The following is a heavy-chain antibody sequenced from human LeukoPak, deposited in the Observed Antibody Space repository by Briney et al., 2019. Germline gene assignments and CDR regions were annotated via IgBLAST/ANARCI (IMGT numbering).Heavy chain of an antibody. V-gene: IGHV4-4*09. CDR2: IYTSGST. Sequence: SETLSLTCTVSGGSISSYYWSWIRQPPGKGLEWIGYIYTSGSTNYNPSLKSRVTISVDTSKNQFSLKLSSVTAADTAVYYCARHVQYSSSSGYFDYWGQGTLVTVSS. J-gene: IGHJ4*02. CDR3: ARHVQYSSSSGYFDY. D-gene: IGHD6-6*01. CDR1: GGSISSYY.